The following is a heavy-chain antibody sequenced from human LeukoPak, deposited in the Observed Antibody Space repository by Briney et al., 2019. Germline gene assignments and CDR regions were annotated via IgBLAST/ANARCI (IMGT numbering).Heavy chain of an antibody. V-gene: IGHV4-59*01. CDR2: IYNSGST. J-gene: IGHJ4*02. CDR1: GGSISKYY. Sequence: SETLSLTCTVSGGSISKYYWSWIRQPPGKGLEWIGYIYNSGSTNYNPSLKSRVTISVDTSKNQLSLNLRSVTAADTAAYYCARVGTSGSSLAYDYWGQGTLVTISS. D-gene: IGHD3-10*01. CDR3: ARVGTSGSSLAYDY.